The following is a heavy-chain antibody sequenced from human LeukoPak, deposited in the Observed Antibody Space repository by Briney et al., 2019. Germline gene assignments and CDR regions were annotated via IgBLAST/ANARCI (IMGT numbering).Heavy chain of an antibody. CDR1: GYTFTSYG. Sequence: ASVKVSCKASGYTFTSYGISWVRQAPGQGLEWMGWISAYNGNTNYAQKLQGRVTMTTDTSTSTAYMELRSLRSDDTAVYYCARGVYCSSTSCYSYYYYYTDVWGKGTMVTVSS. D-gene: IGHD2-2*02. CDR2: ISAYNGNT. J-gene: IGHJ6*03. CDR3: ARGVYCSSTSCYSYYYYYTDV. V-gene: IGHV1-18*01.